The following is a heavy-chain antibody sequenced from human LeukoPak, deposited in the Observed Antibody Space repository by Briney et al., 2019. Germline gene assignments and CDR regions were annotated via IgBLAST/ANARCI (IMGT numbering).Heavy chain of an antibody. Sequence: PGGSLRLSCAAAGFTFSSYSMNWVRQAPGKGLEWVSSISSSSSYIYYADSVKGRFTISRDNAKNSLYLQMNSLRAEDTAVYYCARVGIQLWSFFDYWGQGTLVTVSS. V-gene: IGHV3-21*01. D-gene: IGHD5-18*01. CDR1: GFTFSSYS. CDR2: ISSSSSYI. J-gene: IGHJ4*02. CDR3: ARVGIQLWSFFDY.